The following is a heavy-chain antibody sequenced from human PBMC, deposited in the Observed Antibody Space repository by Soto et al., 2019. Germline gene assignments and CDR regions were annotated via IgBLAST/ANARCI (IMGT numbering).Heavy chain of an antibody. CDR2: ISASGGST. CDR3: AKGYSSSWYYFDY. Sequence: EVQLLESGGGLVQPGGSLRLSCAASGFTFSSYAMSWVRQAPGKGLEWVSGISASGGSTYYADSVKGRFTISRDNSKNTLYLQMNSLRAEDTAVYYCAKGYSSSWYYFDYRGQGTLVTVSS. CDR1: GFTFSSYA. J-gene: IGHJ4*02. V-gene: IGHV3-23*01. D-gene: IGHD6-13*01.